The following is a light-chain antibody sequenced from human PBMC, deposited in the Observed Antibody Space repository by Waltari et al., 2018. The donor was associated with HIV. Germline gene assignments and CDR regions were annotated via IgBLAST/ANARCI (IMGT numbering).Light chain of an antibody. J-gene: IGLJ3*02. CDR2: NNN. V-gene: IGLV1-44*01. CDR1: SSNIGRDT. CDR3: ASLDGSLNGWV. Sequence: QSVLTQPPSASGTPGQRVTISCSGGSSNIGRDTVNWYQHLPGTAPKPLIYNNNRRPSGVPDRFSGSKSGTSASLAISGLQSEDEADYYCASLDGSLNGWVFGGGTKLTVL.